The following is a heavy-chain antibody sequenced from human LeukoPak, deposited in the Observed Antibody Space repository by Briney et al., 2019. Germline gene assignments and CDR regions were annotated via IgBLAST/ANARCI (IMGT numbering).Heavy chain of an antibody. Sequence: SGKVCCKASGGTFSSYAISWVRQAPGQGLELMGGIIPIFGTANNAQKLQGRVTIPADEPTSTAYMELSSLRSEDTAVYYCAITPNWRHYYYYMDVWGKGTTVTVS. CDR2: IIPIFGTA. D-gene: IGHD1-1*01. V-gene: IGHV1-69*13. CDR1: GGTFSSYA. CDR3: AITPNWRHYYYYMDV. J-gene: IGHJ6*03.